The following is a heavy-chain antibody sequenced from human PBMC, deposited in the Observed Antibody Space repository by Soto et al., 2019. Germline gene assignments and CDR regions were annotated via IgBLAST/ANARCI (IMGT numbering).Heavy chain of an antibody. J-gene: IGHJ4*02. D-gene: IGHD4-17*01. CDR2: ISSSSGYT. CDR3: AMGGTTVTDF. CDR1: GFTFNDYY. V-gene: IGHV3-11*06. Sequence: QVQLVESGGGLVKPGGSLRLSCVASGFTFNDYYMSWIRQAPGKGLEWVSYISSSSGYTNYADSVKGRFTISRDNGRNSLYLQMNSLRAEDTAVYYCAMGGTTVTDFWGQGTLVTVSS.